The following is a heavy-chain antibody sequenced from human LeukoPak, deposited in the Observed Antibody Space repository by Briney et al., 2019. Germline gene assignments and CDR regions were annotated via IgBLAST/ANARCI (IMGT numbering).Heavy chain of an antibody. CDR3: ARDLGRGYAFDI. Sequence: PGGSLRLSCAASGFTFSSYSMSWVRQAPGKGLEWVSSISSSSSYIYYADSVKGRFTISRDNAKNSLYLQMNSLRAEDTAVYYCARDLGRGYAFDIWGQGTMVTVSS. CDR1: GFTFSSYS. J-gene: IGHJ3*02. CDR2: ISSSSSYI. V-gene: IGHV3-21*01. D-gene: IGHD1-26*01.